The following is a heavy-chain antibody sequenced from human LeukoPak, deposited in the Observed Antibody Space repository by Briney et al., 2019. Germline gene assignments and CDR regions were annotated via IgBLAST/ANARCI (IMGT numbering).Heavy chain of an antibody. CDR1: GFTVSSNY. CDR2: IYSGGST. V-gene: IGHV3-66*01. D-gene: IGHD6-6*01. J-gene: IGHJ3*02. CDR3: ARSPGGIAARLYDAFDI. Sequence: GGSLRLSCAASGFTVSSNYMSWVRQAPGKGLEWVSVIYSGGSTYYADSVKDRFTISRDNSKNTLYLQMNSLRAEDTAVYYCARSPGGIAARLYDAFDIWGQGTMVTVSS.